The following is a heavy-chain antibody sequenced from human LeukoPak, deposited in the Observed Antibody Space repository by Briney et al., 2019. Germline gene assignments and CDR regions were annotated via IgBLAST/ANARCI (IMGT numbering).Heavy chain of an antibody. V-gene: IGHV4-59*01. CDR1: GGSISSYY. CDR2: IYYSGST. Sequence: SETLSLTCTVSGGSISSYYWSWIRQPPGKGLEWIGYIYYSGSTNYNPSLKSRVTISVDTSKNQFSLKLSSVTAADTAVYYCPREVGRYSYDYGMDVWGQGTTVTVSS. J-gene: IGHJ6*02. CDR3: PREVGRYSYDYGMDV. D-gene: IGHD5-18*01.